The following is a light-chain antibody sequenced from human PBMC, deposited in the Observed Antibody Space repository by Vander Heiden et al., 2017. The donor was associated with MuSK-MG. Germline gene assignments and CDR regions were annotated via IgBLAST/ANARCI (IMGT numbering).Light chain of an antibody. CDR1: QSIANW. Sequence: DIQMTQSPSSVSASVGDRVTITCRASQSIANWLLWYQQKPGKAPKLLIYEASTLESGLPSRFSGSGSGTDFTLTISSLQPEDFGSDYCLQTNRFPPTFGGGTKVEIK. CDR3: LQTNRFPPT. V-gene: IGKV1D-12*01. CDR2: EAS. J-gene: IGKJ4*01.